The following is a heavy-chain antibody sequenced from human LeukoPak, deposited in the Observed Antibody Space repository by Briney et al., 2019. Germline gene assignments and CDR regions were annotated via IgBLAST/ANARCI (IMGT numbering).Heavy chain of an antibody. CDR3: ARDGYGSGSHDY. V-gene: IGHV3-74*01. Sequence: GGSLRLSCAASGFTFSSNWMHWVRQAPGKGLVWVSRISSDGSSTTYADSVKGRFTISRDNAKNTLYLQMNSLRVEDTAVYYCARDGYGSGSHDYWGQGTLVTVSS. D-gene: IGHD3-10*01. CDR2: ISSDGSST. J-gene: IGHJ4*02. CDR1: GFTFSSNW.